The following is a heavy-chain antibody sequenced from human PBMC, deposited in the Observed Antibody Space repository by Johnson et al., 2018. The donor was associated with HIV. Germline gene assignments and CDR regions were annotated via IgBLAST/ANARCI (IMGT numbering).Heavy chain of an antibody. CDR1: GFTFDDYA. CDR3: ARRRSYDDAFDI. J-gene: IGHJ3*02. CDR2: IGTSGDT. V-gene: IGHV3-13*01. Sequence: EVQLVESGGGLVQPGRSLRLSCAASGFTFDDYAMHWVRQAPGKGLEWVSGIGTSGDTYSGSVKGRFTVSRENAKNFLYLQMNSLRAGDTAIYYCARRRSYDDAFDIWGRGTMVTVSS. D-gene: IGHD3-10*01.